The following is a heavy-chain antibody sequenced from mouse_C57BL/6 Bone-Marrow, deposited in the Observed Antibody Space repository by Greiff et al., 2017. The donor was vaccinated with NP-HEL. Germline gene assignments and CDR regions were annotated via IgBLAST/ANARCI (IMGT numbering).Heavy chain of an antibody. D-gene: IGHD2-2*01. Sequence: EVQGVESGEGLVKPGGSLKLSCAASGFTFSSYAMSWVRQTPEKRLEWVAYISSGGDYIYYADTVKGRFTISRDNARNTLYLQMSSLKSEDTAMYYCTRVWLLLYAMDYWGQGTSVTVSS. V-gene: IGHV5-9-1*02. CDR1: GFTFSSYA. CDR2: ISSGGDYI. CDR3: TRVWLLLYAMDY. J-gene: IGHJ4*01.